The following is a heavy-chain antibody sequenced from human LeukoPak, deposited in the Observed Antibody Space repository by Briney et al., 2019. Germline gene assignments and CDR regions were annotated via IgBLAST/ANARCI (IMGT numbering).Heavy chain of an antibody. V-gene: IGHV4-59*01. Sequence: ASETLSLTCTVSGGSISTYYWSWIRQPPGKGLEWIGYIYYSGSTKYNPSLKSRVTISVDTSKNQFSLKLSSVTAADTAVYYCARRRYDYLWGSSRFRYYYYMDVWGKGTTVTISS. J-gene: IGHJ6*03. CDR2: IYYSGST. CDR1: GGSISTYY. CDR3: ARRRYDYLWGSSRFRYYYYMDV. D-gene: IGHD3-16*02.